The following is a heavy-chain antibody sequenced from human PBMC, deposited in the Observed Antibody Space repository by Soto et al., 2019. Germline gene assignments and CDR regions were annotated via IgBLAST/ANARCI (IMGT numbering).Heavy chain of an antibody. CDR1: GFTFSSYA. J-gene: IGHJ6*02. D-gene: IGHD6-19*01. CDR3: AKGKSSGGGWSYGMDV. V-gene: IGHV3-23*01. CDR2: INTSGCST. Sequence: EVQLLESGGGLVQPGGSLRLSCAASGFTFSSYAMSWVRQAPGKGLEWVSTINTSGCSTLYADSVKGRFTISRDNSKNTLYAQMNRLRAEDTAVYYCAKGKSSGGGWSYGMDVWGQGTTVTVSS.